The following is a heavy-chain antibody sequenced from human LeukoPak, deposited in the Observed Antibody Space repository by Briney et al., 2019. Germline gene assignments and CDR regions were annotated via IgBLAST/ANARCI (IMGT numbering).Heavy chain of an antibody. J-gene: IGHJ4*02. D-gene: IGHD4-17*01. Sequence: GSVKGRFTISRDNSKNTLYLQMNSLRAEDTAVYYCAKDLGATVTTDSDYWGQGTLVTVSS. V-gene: IGHV3-30*02. CDR3: AKDLGATVTTDSDY.